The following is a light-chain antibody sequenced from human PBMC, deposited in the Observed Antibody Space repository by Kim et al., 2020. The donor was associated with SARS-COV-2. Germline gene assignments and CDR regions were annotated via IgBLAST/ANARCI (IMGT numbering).Light chain of an antibody. Sequence: ALGQTVRITCQGDSIRKNFATWYQQKPGQAPVLFFYGRNFRPSGIPDRFSGSNSDNTASLTITGAQAGDEADYYCSSRDGDSYHHVFGAGTKVTVL. V-gene: IGLV3-19*01. CDR2: GRN. J-gene: IGLJ1*01. CDR1: SIRKNF. CDR3: SSRDGDSYHHV.